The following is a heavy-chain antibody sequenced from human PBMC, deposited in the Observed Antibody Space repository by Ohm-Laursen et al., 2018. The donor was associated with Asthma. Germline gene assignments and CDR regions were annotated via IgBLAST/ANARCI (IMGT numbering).Heavy chain of an antibody. Sequence: SDTLSLTCTVSGGSISSSSYYWGWIRQPPGKGLEWIGSIYYSGSTYYNPSLKSRVTISVDTSKNQFSLKLSSVTAADTAAYYCARHYYGSGSYYKYVLWWFDPWGQGTLVTVSS. CDR1: GGSISSSSYY. D-gene: IGHD3-10*01. V-gene: IGHV4-39*01. CDR3: ARHYYGSGSYYKYVLWWFDP. CDR2: IYYSGST. J-gene: IGHJ5*02.